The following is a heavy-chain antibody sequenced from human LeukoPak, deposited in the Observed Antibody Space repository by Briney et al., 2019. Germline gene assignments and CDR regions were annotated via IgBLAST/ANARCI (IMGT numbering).Heavy chain of an antibody. Sequence: SETLSLTCTVSGGSISSSSYYWGWIRQPPGKGLEWIGSIYYSGNTYYSPSLRSRVTISIDTSKNQFSLKLSSVTAADTAVYYCAREKSQFDYWGQGTLVTVSS. CDR1: GGSISSSSYY. CDR2: IYYSGNT. J-gene: IGHJ4*02. CDR3: AREKSQFDY. V-gene: IGHV4-39*07.